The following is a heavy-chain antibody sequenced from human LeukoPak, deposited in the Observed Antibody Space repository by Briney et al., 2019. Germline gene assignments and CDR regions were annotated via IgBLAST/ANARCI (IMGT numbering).Heavy chain of an antibody. CDR3: AKIPGGYSSSHFDY. Sequence: GGSLRLSCAASGFTFSSYAMHWVRQAPGKGLEWVAVISYDGSNKYYADSVKGRFTISRDNSKNTLYLQMNSLRAEDTAVYYCAKIPGGYSSSHFDYWGQGTLVTVSS. CDR1: GFTFSSYA. J-gene: IGHJ4*02. CDR2: ISYDGSNK. V-gene: IGHV3-30-3*02. D-gene: IGHD6-13*01.